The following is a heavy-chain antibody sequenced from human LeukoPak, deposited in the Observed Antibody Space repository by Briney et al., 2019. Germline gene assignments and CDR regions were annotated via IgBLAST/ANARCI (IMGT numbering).Heavy chain of an antibody. CDR2: ISGDGVST. J-gene: IGHJ4*02. Sequence: GGSLRLSYAASGFTFDDYAMHWVRQAPGKGLEWVSLISGDGVSTYYADSVKGRFTISRDNSKNSLYLQMNSLRTEDTALYYCAKDQIQLWSFDYWGQGTLVTVSS. V-gene: IGHV3-43*02. CDR3: AKDQIQLWSFDY. CDR1: GFTFDDYA. D-gene: IGHD5-18*01.